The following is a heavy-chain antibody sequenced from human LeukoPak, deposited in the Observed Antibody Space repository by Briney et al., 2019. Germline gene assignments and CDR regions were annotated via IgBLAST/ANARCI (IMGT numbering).Heavy chain of an antibody. CDR1: GFTFSTYG. D-gene: IGHD3-3*01. CDR2: IWYDGSNK. Sequence: GGSLRLSCAASGFTFSTYGMHWVRQAPGKGLEWVAVIWYDGSNKYYADSVRGRFTISRDNFKNTLYLQMNSLRAEDTTVYYCARDLEIGSSSYYFDYWGQGTLVTVSS. V-gene: IGHV3-33*01. CDR3: ARDLEIGSSSYYFDY. J-gene: IGHJ4*02.